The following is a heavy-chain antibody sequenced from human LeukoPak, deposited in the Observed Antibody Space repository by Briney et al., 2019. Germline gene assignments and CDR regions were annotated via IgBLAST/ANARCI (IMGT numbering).Heavy chain of an antibody. J-gene: IGHJ4*02. V-gene: IGHV3-64*02. CDR3: ARGRGGPPFDY. Sequence: PGGSLRLSCAASGFSFRGYGMHWVRQAPGKGLEYVSAISADGGTTYHADSVKDRFIISRDNSKNTLYLQMGSLRNEDMAVYYCARGRGGPPFDYWGQGALVTVSS. CDR1: GFSFRGYG. CDR2: ISADGGTT.